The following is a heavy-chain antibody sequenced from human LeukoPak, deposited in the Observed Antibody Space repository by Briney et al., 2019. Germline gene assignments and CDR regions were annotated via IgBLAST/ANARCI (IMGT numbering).Heavy chain of an antibody. Sequence: PGGSLRLSCAASGFTFGSYAMSWVRQAPGKGLEWVANIKEDGSEKYYVDSVKGRFTISRDNAKNLLYLQMNSLRDEDTAVYYCARGYSINYWGQGTLVTVSS. V-gene: IGHV3-7*05. J-gene: IGHJ4*02. CDR2: IKEDGSEK. CDR3: ARGYSINY. D-gene: IGHD1-14*01. CDR1: GFTFGSYA.